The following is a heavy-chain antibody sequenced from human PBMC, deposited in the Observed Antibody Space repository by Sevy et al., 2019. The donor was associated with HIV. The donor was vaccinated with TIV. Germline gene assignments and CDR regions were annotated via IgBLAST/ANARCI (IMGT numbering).Heavy chain of an antibody. D-gene: IGHD2-2*01. Sequence: GGSLRLSCAASGFSISGYTMNWVRQAPGKGLEWVSSISSGRSFIYYADSLKGRFTISRDNARNLLYLQMNSLRVEDTAVYYCARVGLGDCSGTNCSPNDYWGQGTLVTVSS. V-gene: IGHV3-21*01. CDR3: ARVGLGDCSGTNCSPNDY. CDR1: GFSISGYT. J-gene: IGHJ4*02. CDR2: ISSGRSFI.